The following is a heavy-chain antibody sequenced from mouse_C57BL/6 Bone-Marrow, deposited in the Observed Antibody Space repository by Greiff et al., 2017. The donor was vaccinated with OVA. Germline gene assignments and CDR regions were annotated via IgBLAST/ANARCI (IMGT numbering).Heavy chain of an antibody. D-gene: IGHD4-1*01. CDR1: GYTFTDYE. J-gene: IGHJ2*01. CDR3: TRDWDY. Sequence: SGAELVRPGASVTLSCTASGYTFTDYEMHWVKQTPVHGLEWIGAIDPETGGTSYTQKFKGKAILTADKSSSTAYMELRSLTSEDSAVYYCTRDWDYWGQGTTLTVSS. CDR2: IDPETGGT. V-gene: IGHV1-15*01.